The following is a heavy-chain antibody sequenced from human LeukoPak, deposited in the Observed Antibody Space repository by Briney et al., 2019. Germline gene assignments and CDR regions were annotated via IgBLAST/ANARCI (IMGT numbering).Heavy chain of an antibody. D-gene: IGHD6-13*01. CDR3: ARGVYIAAAQYAY. Sequence: SGTLSLTCTVSGGSLRRFYWSWVRQPPGEGLGWVGYIYYSGTTNYNPSLKSRVTMSVDTSKNQFSLKLSSVTAADTAVYYCARGVYIAAAQYAYWGQGTLVTVSS. CDR1: GGSLRRFY. CDR2: IYYSGTT. J-gene: IGHJ4*02. V-gene: IGHV4-59*01.